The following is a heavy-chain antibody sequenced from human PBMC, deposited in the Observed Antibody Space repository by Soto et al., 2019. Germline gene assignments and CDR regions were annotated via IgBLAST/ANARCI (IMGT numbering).Heavy chain of an antibody. Sequence: SSETLSLTCTVSGLSFSSSSYYSGWLRQPPGKGLVWIGSIYYSGSTYYNPSLKSRVTISVDTSKNQFSLKLSSVTAADTAVYYCARHERFGDPTANIGYYYMDVWGGGTTVTVSS. J-gene: IGHJ6*03. D-gene: IGHD3-10*01. CDR1: GLSFSSSSYY. V-gene: IGHV4-39*01. CDR2: IYYSGST. CDR3: ARHERFGDPTANIGYYYMDV.